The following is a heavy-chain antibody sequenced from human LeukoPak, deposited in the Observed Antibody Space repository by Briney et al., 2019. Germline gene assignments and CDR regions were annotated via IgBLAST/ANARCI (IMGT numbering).Heavy chain of an antibody. D-gene: IGHD1-26*01. CDR3: TRDSSGSY. V-gene: IGHV3-30-3*01. J-gene: IGHJ4*02. CDR1: RFPFSSYW. CDR2: ISYDGSNK. Sequence: GGSLRLSCAASRFPFSSYWMHWVRQAPGKGLEWVAVISYDGSNKYYADSVKGRFTISRDNSKNTLYLQMNSLRAEDTAVYYCTRDSSGSYWGQGTLVTVSS.